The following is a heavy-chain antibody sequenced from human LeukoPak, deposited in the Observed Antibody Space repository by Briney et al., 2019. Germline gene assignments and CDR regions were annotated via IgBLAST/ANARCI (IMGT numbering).Heavy chain of an antibody. J-gene: IGHJ3*01. V-gene: IGHV3-23*01. CDR3: AKRAACSRSSLVLPFDAFDL. CDR1: GFIFKNYA. CDR2: SSGSGTHT. Sequence: GGSLRLSCAASGFIFKNYAMAWVRQPPGKGLEWVSVSSGSGTHTYYAASVKGRFTISRDNSNNTLYLQMNSLRAEDTAVYYCAKRAACSRSSLVLPFDAFDLWGQGTMVTVSS. D-gene: IGHD2-15*01.